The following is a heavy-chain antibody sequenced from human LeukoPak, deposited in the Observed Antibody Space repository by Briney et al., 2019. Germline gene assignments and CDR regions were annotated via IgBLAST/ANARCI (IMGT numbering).Heavy chain of an antibody. CDR3: ARSKGGAQREYGMDV. CDR1: GFTFKNYG. CDR2: ISSGSTYI. Sequence: GSLRLSCAASGFTFKNYGMNWVRQAPGKVLEWVSSISSGSTYIDNADSLKGRFTISRDNAKNSLYLEMNSLRAEDTAVYYCARSKGGAQREYGMDVWGQGTTVTVSS. J-gene: IGHJ6*02. V-gene: IGHV3-21*06. D-gene: IGHD6-25*01.